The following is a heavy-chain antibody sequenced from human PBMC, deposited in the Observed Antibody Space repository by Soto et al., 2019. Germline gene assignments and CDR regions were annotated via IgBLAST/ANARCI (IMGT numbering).Heavy chain of an antibody. CDR2: IWYDGSNK. CDR3: ARGTPAAHYGMDV. V-gene: IGHV3-33*01. J-gene: IGHJ6*02. D-gene: IGHD2-2*01. CDR1: GFTFSSYG. Sequence: LRLSCAASGFTFSSYGMHWVRHAPGKGLEWVAVIWYDGSNKYYADSVKGRFTISRDNSKNTLYLQMNSLRAEDTAVYYCARGTPAAHYGMDVWGQGTTVTVSS.